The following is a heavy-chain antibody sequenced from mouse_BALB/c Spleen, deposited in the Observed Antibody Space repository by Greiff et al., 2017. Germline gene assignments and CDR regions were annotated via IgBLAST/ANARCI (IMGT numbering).Heavy chain of an antibody. CDR3: AREVLNYFDY. V-gene: IGHV5-9-3*01. J-gene: IGHJ2*01. CDR1: GFTFSSYA. CDR2: ISSGGSYT. Sequence: VQLKESGGGLVKPGGSLKLSCAASGFTFSSYAMSWVRQTPEKRLEWVATISSGGSYTYYPDSVKGRFTISRDNAKNTLYLQMSSLRSEDTAMYYCAREVLNYFDYWGQGTTLTVSS. D-gene: IGHD2-14*01.